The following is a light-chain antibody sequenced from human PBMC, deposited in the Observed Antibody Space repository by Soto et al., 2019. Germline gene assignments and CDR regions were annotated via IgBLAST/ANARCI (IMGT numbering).Light chain of an antibody. Sequence: DIQMTQSPASLSASVGDRVIITCRASQGISNYLARYQQKPGKAPKLLIYAASTLQSGVPSRFSGSGSGTDFTLSISSLQPEDVATYYCQRYNSAPWTFGQGTKVDIK. CDR3: QRYNSAPWT. CDR2: AAS. V-gene: IGKV1-27*01. J-gene: IGKJ1*01. CDR1: QGISNY.